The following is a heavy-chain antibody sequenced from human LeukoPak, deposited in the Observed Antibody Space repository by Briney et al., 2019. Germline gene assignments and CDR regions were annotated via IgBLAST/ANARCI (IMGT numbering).Heavy chain of an antibody. V-gene: IGHV3-53*01. J-gene: IGHJ4*02. CDR1: GFTLSSNY. D-gene: IGHD4-23*01. CDR2: IYSGGST. Sequence: GGSLRLSCAASGFTLSSNYMSWVRQAPGKGLEWVSVIYSGGSTYYSDSVKGRFTISRDNSKNTLYLQMNSLRAEDTAVYYCARGYGGNSPFDYWGQGTLVTVSS. CDR3: ARGYGGNSPFDY.